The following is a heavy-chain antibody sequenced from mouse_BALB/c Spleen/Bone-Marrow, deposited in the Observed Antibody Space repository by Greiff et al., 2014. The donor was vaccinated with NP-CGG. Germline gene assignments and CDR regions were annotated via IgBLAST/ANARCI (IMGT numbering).Heavy chain of an antibody. J-gene: IGHJ3*01. D-gene: IGHD4-1*01. V-gene: IGHV1-7*01. Sequence: VQLQQSGPELAKPGASVQMSCEASGHTFTTYWMHWVKQRPGQGLEWIGYIDPRTGYTEYNQKFKDKATLTADKSSNTAYMQLRSLTSEDSAVYYCARYWDTYWGQGTQVTVSA. CDR2: IDPRTGYT. CDR1: GHTFTTYW. CDR3: ARYWDTY.